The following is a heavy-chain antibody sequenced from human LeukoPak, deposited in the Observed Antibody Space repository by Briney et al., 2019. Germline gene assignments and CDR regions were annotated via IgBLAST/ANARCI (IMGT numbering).Heavy chain of an antibody. CDR3: ARDFAVGSGSYYVYYCGMDV. CDR1: GYTFTSYD. J-gene: IGHJ6*02. D-gene: IGHD3-10*01. V-gene: IGHV1-8*01. Sequence: ASVKVSCKASGYTFTSYDINWVRQATGQGLEWMGWMNPNSGNTGYAQKFHGRVTMTRNTSISTDYIALSRLRSKDTAVYYCARDFAVGSGSYYVYYCGMDVWGQGTTVTDSS. CDR2: MNPNSGNT.